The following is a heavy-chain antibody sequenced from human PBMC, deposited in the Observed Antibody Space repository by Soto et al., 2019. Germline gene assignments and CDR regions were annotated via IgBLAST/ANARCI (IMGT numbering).Heavy chain of an antibody. V-gene: IGHV3-30*04. D-gene: IGHD5-12*01. J-gene: IGHJ4*02. Sequence: GGSLRLSCAASGFTFSSYAMHWVRQAPGKGLEWVAVISYDGSNKYYADSVKGRFTISRDNSKNTLYLQMNSLRAEDTAVYYCARAHGTQANNFDYWGQGTLVTVSS. CDR3: ARAHGTQANNFDY. CDR1: GFTFSSYA. CDR2: ISYDGSNK.